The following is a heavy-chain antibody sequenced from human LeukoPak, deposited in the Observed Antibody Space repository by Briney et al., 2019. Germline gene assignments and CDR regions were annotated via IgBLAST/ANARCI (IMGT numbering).Heavy chain of an antibody. J-gene: IGHJ4*02. CDR2: ISSSGSSI. CDR1: GFTFSSYE. Sequence: PGGSLRLSCAASGFTFSSYEMNWVRQTSGKGLEWFSYISSSGSSIYYADSVKGRFTISRDNAKNSLYLQMNSLRAEDTAVYYCARIRGGNEGSGSFFDYWGQETLVTVSS. V-gene: IGHV3-48*03. CDR3: ARIRGGNEGSGSFFDY. D-gene: IGHD3-10*01.